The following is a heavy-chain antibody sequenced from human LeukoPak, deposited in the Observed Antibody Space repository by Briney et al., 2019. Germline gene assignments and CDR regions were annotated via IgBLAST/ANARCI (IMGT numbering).Heavy chain of an antibody. J-gene: IGHJ6*02. CDR2: IYPGDSDT. Sequence: GESLKISCKGSGYSFTSYWIGWVRQMPGKGLAWMGIIYPGDSDTRYSPSFQGQVTMSADKSISTAYLQWSSLKASDTAMYYCGALGYFYGSGSRFYGMDVWGQGTTVTVSS. CDR3: GALGYFYGSGSRFYGMDV. CDR1: GYSFTSYW. V-gene: IGHV5-51*01. D-gene: IGHD3-10*01.